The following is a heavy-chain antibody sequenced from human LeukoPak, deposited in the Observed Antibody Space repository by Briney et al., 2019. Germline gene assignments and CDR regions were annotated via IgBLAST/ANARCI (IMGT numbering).Heavy chain of an antibody. CDR3: ARTCGGDCYQGLDY. V-gene: IGHV3-21*01. Sequence: GGSLRLSCAASGFTFSSYSMNWVRQAPGKGLEWVSSISSSSSYIYYADSVKGRFTISRDNAKNSLYLQMNSLRAEDTAVYYCARTCGGDCYQGLDYWGQGTLVTVSS. J-gene: IGHJ4*02. D-gene: IGHD2-21*02. CDR2: ISSSSSYI. CDR1: GFTFSSYS.